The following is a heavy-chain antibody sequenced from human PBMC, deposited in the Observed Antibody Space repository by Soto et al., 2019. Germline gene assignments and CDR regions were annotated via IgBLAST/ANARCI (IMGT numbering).Heavy chain of an antibody. J-gene: IGHJ3*02. CDR3: ARDQGYYYDSSGYYLRGDAFDI. CDR1: GGSLSSYY. CDR2: IYYSGST. V-gene: IGHV4-59*01. D-gene: IGHD3-22*01. Sequence: ASETLSLTCTVSGGSLSSYYWGWIRQPPGKGLEWIGYIYYSGSTNYNPSLKSRVTISVDTSKNQFSLKLSSVTAADTAVYYCARDQGYYYDSSGYYLRGDAFDIWGQGTMVTVSS.